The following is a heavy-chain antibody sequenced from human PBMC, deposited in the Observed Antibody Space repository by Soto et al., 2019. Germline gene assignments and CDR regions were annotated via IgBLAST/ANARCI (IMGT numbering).Heavy chain of an antibody. J-gene: IGHJ3*02. V-gene: IGHV4-59*08. CDR1: GVSISGDH. Sequence: SETLSLTCTVSGVSISGDHWSWIRQPPGKGLEWIGNIYNSGTTIYNPSLKSRVTISVDTSKNQLSPKLNSVTAADTAVYYCARPRNMAFDIWGQGTMVT. CDR3: ARPRNMAFDI. CDR2: IYNSGTT.